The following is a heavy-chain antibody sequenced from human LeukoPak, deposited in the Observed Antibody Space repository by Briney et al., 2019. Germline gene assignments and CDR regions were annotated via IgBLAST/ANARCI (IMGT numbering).Heavy chain of an antibody. J-gene: IGHJ1*01. D-gene: IGHD6-13*01. V-gene: IGHV3-21*01. CDR2: ISSSSSYI. CDR3: AREGYSSSSNPEYFQH. Sequence: GGSLRLSCAASGFTFSSYSMNWVRQAPGKGLEWASSISSSSSYIYYADSVKGRFTISRDKAKNSLYLQMNSLRAEDTAVYYCAREGYSSSSNPEYFQHWGQGTLVTVSS. CDR1: GFTFSSYS.